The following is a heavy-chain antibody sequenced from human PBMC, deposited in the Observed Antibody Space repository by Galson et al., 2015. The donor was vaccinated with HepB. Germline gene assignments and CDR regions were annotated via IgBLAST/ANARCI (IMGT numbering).Heavy chain of an antibody. V-gene: IGHV3-11*06. J-gene: IGHJ4*02. CDR1: GFTLTDYY. D-gene: IGHD2-2*01. CDR2: ISSSSTYT. Sequence: SLRLSCAASGFTLTDYYMSWIRQAPGKGLEWVSYISSSSTYTNYADSVKGRFTISRDNAKNSLYLQMNSLRAEDTAVYYCARGSIVVVPTASIFDYWGQGTLVTVSS. CDR3: ARGSIVVVPTASIFDY.